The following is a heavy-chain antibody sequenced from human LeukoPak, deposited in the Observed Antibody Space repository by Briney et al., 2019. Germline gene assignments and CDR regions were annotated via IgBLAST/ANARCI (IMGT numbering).Heavy chain of an antibody. Sequence: SETLSLTCTVSGGSISSSSYYWGWIRQPPGKGLEWIGSIYCSGSTYYNPSLKSRVTISVDASKNQFSLKLSSVTAADAAVFYCASRYTSGWYWNYWGQGTLVTVSS. CDR1: GGSISSSSYY. V-gene: IGHV4-39*01. CDR3: ASRYTSGWYWNY. J-gene: IGHJ4*02. D-gene: IGHD6-19*01. CDR2: IYCSGST.